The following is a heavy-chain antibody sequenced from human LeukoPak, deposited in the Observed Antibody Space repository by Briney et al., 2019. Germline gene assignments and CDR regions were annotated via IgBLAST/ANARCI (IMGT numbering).Heavy chain of an antibody. D-gene: IGHD2/OR15-2a*01. CDR1: GFTFSNYW. CDR2: IKQDRSEK. J-gene: IGHJ6*03. V-gene: IGHV3-7*01. CDR3: ARLLYGNYYYYYMDV. Sequence: GGSLRLSCAASGFTFSNYWMSWVRQAPGKGLEWVANIKQDRSEKYYADSVKGRFTISRDNAKNSLYLQMNSLRAEDTAVYYCARLLYGNYYYYYMDVWGKGTTVTVSS.